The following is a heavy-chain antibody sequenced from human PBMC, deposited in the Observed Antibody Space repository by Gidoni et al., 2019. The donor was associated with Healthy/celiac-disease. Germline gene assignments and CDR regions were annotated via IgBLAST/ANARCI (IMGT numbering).Heavy chain of an antibody. CDR3: ARDPAGDFGVSGYYFDY. CDR2: INPNSGGT. J-gene: IGHJ4*02. CDR1: GYTFTGYY. D-gene: IGHD3-3*01. Sequence: QVQLVQSGAEVKKPGASVKVSCTASGYTFTGYYMHWVRQAPGQGLEWMGWINPNSGGTNYAQKFQGWVTMTRDTSISTAYMELSRLRSDDTAVYYCARDPAGDFGVSGYYFDYWGQGTLVTVSS. V-gene: IGHV1-2*04.